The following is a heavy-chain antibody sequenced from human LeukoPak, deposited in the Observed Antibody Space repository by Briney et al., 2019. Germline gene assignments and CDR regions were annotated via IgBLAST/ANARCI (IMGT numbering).Heavy chain of an antibody. J-gene: IGHJ4*02. CDR3: ARDLTLLRYFDWLLEGLDY. CDR1: GFTFSSYN. D-gene: IGHD3-9*01. CDR2: ISSSSGTI. V-gene: IGHV3-48*01. Sequence: PGGSLRLSCAASGFTFSSYNMNWVRQPPGKGLQWVSYISSSSGTIYYADSVKGRFTISRDNAKNSLYLQMNSLRAEDTAVYYCARDLTLLRYFDWLLEGLDYWGQGTLVTVSS.